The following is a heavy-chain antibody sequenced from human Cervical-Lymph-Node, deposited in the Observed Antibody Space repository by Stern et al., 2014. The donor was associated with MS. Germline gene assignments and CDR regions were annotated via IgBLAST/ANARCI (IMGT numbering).Heavy chain of an antibody. CDR3: ARAIDLPDF. D-gene: IGHD5-24*01. CDR2: ISAHSGKT. CDR1: GYTFNRYY. V-gene: IGHV1-18*01. J-gene: IGHJ4*02. Sequence: QVQLVQSGTEVKKPGASVKVSCKASGYTFNRYYINWMRQAPGQGLEWMGRISAHSGKTDYAQKFQGRVTMTTDTPTSTAHLELRSLRSDDTAMYYCARAIDLPDFWGQGTLVTVSS.